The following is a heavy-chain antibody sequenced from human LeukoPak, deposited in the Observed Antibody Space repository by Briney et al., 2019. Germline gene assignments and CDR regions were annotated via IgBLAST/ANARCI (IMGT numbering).Heavy chain of an antibody. Sequence: SETLSLTCAVYGGSFSGYYWSWIRRPPGKGLEWIGEINHSGSTNYNPSLKSRVTISVDTSKNQFSLKLSSVTAADTAVYYCARGRITMVRGGAHDYWGQGALVTVSS. V-gene: IGHV4-34*01. CDR3: ARGRITMVRGGAHDY. D-gene: IGHD3-10*01. J-gene: IGHJ4*02. CDR1: GGSFSGYY. CDR2: INHSGST.